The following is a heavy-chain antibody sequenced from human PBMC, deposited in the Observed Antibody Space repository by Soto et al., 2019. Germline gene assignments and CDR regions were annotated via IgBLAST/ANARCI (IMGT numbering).Heavy chain of an antibody. CDR3: ATRGGYDYELHWHYMDV. D-gene: IGHD4-17*01. J-gene: IGHJ6*03. V-gene: IGHV1-46*03. CDR1: GYTFTSYY. CDR2: INPSGGST. Sequence: ASVKVSCKASGYTFTSYYMHWVRQAPGQGLEWMGIINPSGGSTSYAQKFQGRVTMTRDTSTSTVYMELSSLRSEDTAVYYCATRGGYDYELHWHYMDVWGKGTTVTVSS.